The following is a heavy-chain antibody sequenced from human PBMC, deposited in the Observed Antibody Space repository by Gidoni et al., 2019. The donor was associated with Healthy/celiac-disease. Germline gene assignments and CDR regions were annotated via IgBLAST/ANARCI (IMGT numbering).Heavy chain of an antibody. CDR3: ARLGYDSSGYYDAFDI. CDR2: IYYSGST. V-gene: IGHV4-59*08. Sequence: KGLEWLGYIYYSGSTNYNPALKSRVTISVDTSKNQFSLKLSSVTAADTAVYYCARLGYDSSGYYDAFDIWGQGTMVTVSS. D-gene: IGHD3-22*01. J-gene: IGHJ3*02.